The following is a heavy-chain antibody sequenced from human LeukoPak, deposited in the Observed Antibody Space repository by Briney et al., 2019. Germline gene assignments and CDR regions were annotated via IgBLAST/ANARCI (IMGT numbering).Heavy chain of an antibody. J-gene: IGHJ5*02. CDR3: VRAARYYWFDP. Sequence: PSETLSLTCTVSGDSVSSGSHYWSWIRQPPGKGLEWIGYIYYSGSTNYNPSLKSRVTISKDTSKNQFSLKLSSVTAADTAVYYCVRAARYYWFDPWGQGTLVTVSS. CDR1: GDSVSSGSHY. D-gene: IGHD1-14*01. CDR2: IYYSGST. V-gene: IGHV4-61*01.